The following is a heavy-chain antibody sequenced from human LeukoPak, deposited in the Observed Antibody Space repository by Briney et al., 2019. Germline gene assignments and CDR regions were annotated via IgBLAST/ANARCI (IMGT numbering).Heavy chain of an antibody. CDR2: IYYSGST. D-gene: IGHD3-9*01. Sequence: SGTLSLTCTVSGGSISSGGYYWSWIRQHPGKGLEWIGYIYYSGSTYYNPSLKSRVTISVDTSKNQFSLKLSSVTAADTAVYYCARARARRVLTGYSSPYYFDYWGQGTLVTVSS. CDR3: ARARARRVLTGYSSPYYFDY. J-gene: IGHJ4*02. CDR1: GGSISSGGYY. V-gene: IGHV4-31*03.